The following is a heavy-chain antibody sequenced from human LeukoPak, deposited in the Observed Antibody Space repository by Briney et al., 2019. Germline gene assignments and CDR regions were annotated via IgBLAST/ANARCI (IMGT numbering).Heavy chain of an antibody. CDR2: IYYSGST. J-gene: IGHJ6*02. CDR3: ARDVKRGSTSSLSHYYYGMDV. Sequence: SETLSLTCTVSGGSISSGGYYWSWIRQHPGKGLEWIGYIYYSGSTYYNPSLKSRVTISVDTSKNQFSLKLSSATAADTAVYYCARDVKRGSTSSLSHYYYGMDVRGQGTTVTVSS. CDR1: GGSISSGGYY. D-gene: IGHD2-2*01. V-gene: IGHV4-31*03.